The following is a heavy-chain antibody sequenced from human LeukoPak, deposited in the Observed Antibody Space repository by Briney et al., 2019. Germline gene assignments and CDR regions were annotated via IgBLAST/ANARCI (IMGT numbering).Heavy chain of an antibody. CDR3: ARLYGWNDAQGGVRPDFDY. CDR2: IYYSGST. CDR1: GGSISSYY. Sequence: SETLSLTCTVSGGSISSYYWSWIRQPPGKGLEWIGYIYYSGSTNYNPSLKSRVTISVDTSKNQFSLKLSSVTAADTAVYYCARLYGWNDAQGGVRPDFDYWGQGTLVTVSS. D-gene: IGHD1-1*01. J-gene: IGHJ4*02. V-gene: IGHV4-59*01.